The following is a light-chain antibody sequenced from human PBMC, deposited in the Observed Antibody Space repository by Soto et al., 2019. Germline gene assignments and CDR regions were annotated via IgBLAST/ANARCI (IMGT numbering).Light chain of an antibody. Sequence: VLTQSPGILSVSPGDRAALSWRASQSVSNDFLAWYQQKPRQAPRLLIYGASTRATAVPDRFSGSGSGADFTLSISRLEPEDFAVYYCQQHGSSPPRTCGQGTKVDIK. J-gene: IGKJ1*01. V-gene: IGKV3-20*01. CDR2: GAS. CDR3: QQHGSSPPRT. CDR1: QSVSNDF.